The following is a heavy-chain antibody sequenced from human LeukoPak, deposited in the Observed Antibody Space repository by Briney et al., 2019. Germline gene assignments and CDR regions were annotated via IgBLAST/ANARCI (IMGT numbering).Heavy chain of an antibody. J-gene: IGHJ5*02. CDR2: INPSGGST. D-gene: IGHD3-9*01. V-gene: IGHV1-46*01. CDR1: GYTFTSYY. CDR3: ARDPGINYDILTGYVNWFDP. Sequence: ASVKVSCKASGYTFTSYYMHWVRQAPGQGLEWMGIINPSGGSTSYAQKFQGRVTMTRDTSTSTVYMELSSLRSEDTAVYYCARDPGINYDILTGYVNWFDPWGQGTLVTVSS.